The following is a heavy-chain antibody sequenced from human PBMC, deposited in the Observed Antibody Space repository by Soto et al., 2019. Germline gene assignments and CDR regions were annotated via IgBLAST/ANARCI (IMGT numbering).Heavy chain of an antibody. D-gene: IGHD1-1*01. V-gene: IGHV2-5*02. J-gene: IGHJ4*02. CDR3: AHRQGGYNWNDGDFDY. CDR2: IYWDDDR. Sequence: QITLKESGPTVVKPTQTLTLTCTFSGFSISTTGVGVGWISQSPGKALEYLALIYWDDDRRYSPSLKSRLTITKDTSRNQVVLTMSNMDPVDTATYYCAHRQGGYNWNDGDFDYWGQGTLVTVSS. CDR1: GFSISTTGVG.